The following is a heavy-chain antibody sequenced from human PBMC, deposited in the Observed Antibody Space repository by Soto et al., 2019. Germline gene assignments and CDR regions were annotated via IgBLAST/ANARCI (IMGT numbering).Heavy chain of an antibody. Sequence: EVQLVESGGGLVQPGGSLRLSCAASGFTFSSYDMHWVRQATGKGLEWVSAIGTAGDTYYPGSVKGRFTISRENAKNSLYLQMNSLRAGDTAVYYCARTPPLQYYYGSGNQYYFDLWGRGTLVTVSS. CDR2: IGTAGDT. CDR3: ARTPPLQYYYGSGNQYYFDL. CDR1: GFTFSSYD. J-gene: IGHJ2*01. V-gene: IGHV3-13*01. D-gene: IGHD3-10*01.